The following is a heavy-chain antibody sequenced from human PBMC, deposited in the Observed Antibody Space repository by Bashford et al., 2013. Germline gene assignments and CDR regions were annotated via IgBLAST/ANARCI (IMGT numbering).Heavy chain of an antibody. D-gene: IGHD4-17*01. V-gene: IGHV1-8*01. CDR3: ARDYGDYYYYYYMDV. Sequence: SGSVKVSCKASGYTFTSYDINWVRQATGQGLEWMGWMNPNSGSTYYADSVKGRFSISRDNSQNTLFLQMNSLRAEDTAVYYCARDYGDYYYYYYMDVWGKGTTVTVSS. CDR1: GYTFTSYD. J-gene: IGHJ6*03. CDR2: MNPNSGST.